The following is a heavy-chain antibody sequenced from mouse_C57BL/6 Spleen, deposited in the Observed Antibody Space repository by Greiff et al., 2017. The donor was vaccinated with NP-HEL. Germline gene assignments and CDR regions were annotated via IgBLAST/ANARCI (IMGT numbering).Heavy chain of an antibody. CDR2: IRNKANNHAT. J-gene: IGHJ3*01. Sequence: EVQLQESGGGLVQPGGSMKLSCAASGFTFSDAWMDWVRQSPEKGLEWVAEIRNKANNHATYYAESVKGRFTISRDDSKSSVCLQMNSLRAEDTGIYYCTREDYYGDWFAYWGQGTLVTVSA. V-gene: IGHV6-6*01. CDR1: GFTFSDAW. CDR3: TREDYYGDWFAY. D-gene: IGHD1-1*01.